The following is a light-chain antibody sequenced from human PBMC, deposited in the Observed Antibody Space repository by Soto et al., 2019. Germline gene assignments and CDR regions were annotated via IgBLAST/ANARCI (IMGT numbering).Light chain of an antibody. Sequence: QSALTQPASVSGSPGQSITISCTGTSSDVLSYDAVSWYQHHPGKAPKLIIYEGNKRPSGVSNRFTGSRSGNMASLTISGLQAEDEADYYCCSYVYTNSWGFGGGTQLTVL. V-gene: IGLV2-23*01. CDR2: EGN. CDR1: SSDVLSYDA. CDR3: CSYVYTNSWG. J-gene: IGLJ3*02.